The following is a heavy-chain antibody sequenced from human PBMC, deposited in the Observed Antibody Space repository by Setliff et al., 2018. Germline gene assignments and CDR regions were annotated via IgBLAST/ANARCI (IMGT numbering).Heavy chain of an antibody. CDR2: ITGGGGST. CDR1: GFTFSNYA. V-gene: IGHV3-23*01. J-gene: IGHJ4*02. CDR3: AKRGPYCSGGTCHYYFDY. Sequence: GGSLRLSCAASGFTFSNYAMSWVRRAPGKGLAWVSGITGGGGSTYYADPVKGRLTISRDNSKNTLYLQMNSLRAEDTAVYYCAKRGPYCSGGTCHYYFDYWGQGTLVTVSS. D-gene: IGHD2-15*01.